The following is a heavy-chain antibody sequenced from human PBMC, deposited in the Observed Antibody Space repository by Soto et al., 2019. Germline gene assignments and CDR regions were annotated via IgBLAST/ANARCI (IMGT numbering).Heavy chain of an antibody. J-gene: IGHJ4*02. D-gene: IGHD2-21*01. V-gene: IGHV3-30-3*01. Sequence: QVQLVESGGGVVQPGRSLRLSCAASGFIFSNYVMYWVRQAPGKGLEWVAFMSYDGTTKYYADSVKGRLTISRDNSKNTLYLRMNNLRPEDTGVYYCAREVLWSRYFDYWGQGTLVTVSS. CDR3: AREVLWSRYFDY. CDR2: MSYDGTTK. CDR1: GFIFSNYV.